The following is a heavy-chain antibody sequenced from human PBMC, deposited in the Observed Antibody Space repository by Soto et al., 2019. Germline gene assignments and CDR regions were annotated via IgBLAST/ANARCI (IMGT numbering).Heavy chain of an antibody. CDR3: ARATKKYYYDSSGYFDY. V-gene: IGHV4-4*02. D-gene: IGHD3-22*01. CDR1: GGSISSGDYY. CDR2: IYHSGST. Sequence: SETLSLTCTVSGGSISSGDYYWSWVRQPPGKGLEWIGEIYHSGSTNYNPSLKSRVTISVDKSKNQFSLKLSSVTAADTAVYYCARATKKYYYDSSGYFDYWGQGTLVTVSS. J-gene: IGHJ4*02.